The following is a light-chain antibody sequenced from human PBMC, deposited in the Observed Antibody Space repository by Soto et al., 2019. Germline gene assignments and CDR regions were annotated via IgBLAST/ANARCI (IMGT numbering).Light chain of an antibody. CDR1: QSISSY. J-gene: IGKJ4*01. CDR3: QKSYSTPRT. CDR2: AAS. Sequence: DIQMTQSPSSLSASVGDRVTITCRASQSISSYLNWYQQKPGKAPKLLIYAASSLQSEVPSRFSGSGSGTDLTLTISSLQHEDFATYYCQKSYSTPRTFGGGNKVEIK. V-gene: IGKV1-39*01.